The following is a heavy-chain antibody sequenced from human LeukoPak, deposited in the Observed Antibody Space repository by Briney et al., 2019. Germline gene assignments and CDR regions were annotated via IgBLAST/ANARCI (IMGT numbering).Heavy chain of an antibody. J-gene: IGHJ6*02. D-gene: IGHD2-15*01. CDR3: ARDSRIGGGTDV. Sequence: GRSLRLSCAASGFTFSSYAMHWVRQAPGKGLEWVAVISYDGSNKYYADSVKGRFTISRDNSKNTLYLQMNSLRAEDTAVYYCARDSRIGGGTDVWGQGTTVTVSS. V-gene: IGHV3-30-3*01. CDR2: ISYDGSNK. CDR1: GFTFSSYA.